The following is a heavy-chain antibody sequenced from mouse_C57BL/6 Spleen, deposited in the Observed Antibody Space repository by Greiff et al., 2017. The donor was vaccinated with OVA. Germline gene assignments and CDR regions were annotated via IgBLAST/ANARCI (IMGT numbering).Heavy chain of an antibody. CDR3: ARIYYGNLNGMDY. CDR1: GYTFTDYY. CDR2: INPNNGGT. J-gene: IGHJ4*01. Sequence: EVQLQQSGPELVKPGASVKISCKASGYTFTDYYMNWVKQSHGKSLEWIGDINPNNGGTSYNQKFKGKATLTVDKSSSTAYMELRSLTSEDSAVYYCARIYYGNLNGMDYWGQGTSVTVSS. D-gene: IGHD2-1*01. V-gene: IGHV1-26*01.